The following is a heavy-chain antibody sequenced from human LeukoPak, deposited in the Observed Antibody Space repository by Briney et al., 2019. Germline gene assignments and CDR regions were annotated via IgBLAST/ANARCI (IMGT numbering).Heavy chain of an antibody. CDR2: MNPNSGNT. J-gene: IGHJ4*02. V-gene: IGHV1-8*01. Sequence: WASVKVSCKASGYTFTSYDINWVRQATGQGLEWMGWMNPNSGNTGYAQKFQGGVTMTRNTSISTAYMELSSLRSEDTAVYYCARGVSVAAAGTRDYWGQGTLVTVSS. D-gene: IGHD6-13*01. CDR3: ARGVSVAAAGTRDY. CDR1: GYTFTSYD.